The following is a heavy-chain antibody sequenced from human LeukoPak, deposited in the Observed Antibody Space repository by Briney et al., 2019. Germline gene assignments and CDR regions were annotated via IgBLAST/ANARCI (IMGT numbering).Heavy chain of an antibody. D-gene: IGHD3-10*01. J-gene: IGHJ4*02. CDR2: IRSKANSYAT. V-gene: IGHV3-73*01. Sequence: GGSLRLSCAASGFTFSSYGMHWVRQASGKGLEWVGRIRSKANSYATAYAASVKGRFTISRDDSKNTTYLQMNSLKTEDTAVYYCARRLGMDYWGQGTLVTVSS. CDR3: ARRLGMDY. CDR1: GFTFSSYG.